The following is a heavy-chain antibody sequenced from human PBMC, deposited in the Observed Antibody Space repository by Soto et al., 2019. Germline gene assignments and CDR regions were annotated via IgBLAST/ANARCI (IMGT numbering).Heavy chain of an antibody. V-gene: IGHV4-61*01. D-gene: IGHD3-3*01. J-gene: IGHJ4*02. CDR1: GGSVSSGSYY. Sequence: SETLSLTCTVSGGSVSSGSYYWSWIRQPPGKGLEWIGYIYYSGSTNYNPSLKSRVTISVDTSKNQFSLKLSSVTAADTAVYYCARDLRIYYDFWSGYFGDYFDYWGQGTLVTVSS. CDR3: ARDLRIYYDFWSGYFGDYFDY. CDR2: IYYSGST.